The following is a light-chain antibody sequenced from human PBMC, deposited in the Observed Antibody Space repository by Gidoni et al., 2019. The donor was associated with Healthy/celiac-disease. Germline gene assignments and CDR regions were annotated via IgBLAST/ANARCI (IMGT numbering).Light chain of an antibody. CDR3: CSYAGSYTLYV. CDR1: SSDVGGYNY. V-gene: IGLV2-11*01. J-gene: IGLJ1*01. CDR2: AVS. Sequence: QSALTQPRSVSGSPGQSVTISCTGTSSDVGGYNYVSWYQQHPGKAPKLMIYAVSKRPSGVPDRFSGSKSGNTASLTSSGLQAEDEADYYCCSYAGSYTLYVFGTGTKVTVL.